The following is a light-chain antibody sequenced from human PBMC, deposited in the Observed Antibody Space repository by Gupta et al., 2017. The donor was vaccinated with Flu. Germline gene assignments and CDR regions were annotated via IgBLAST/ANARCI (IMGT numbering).Light chain of an antibody. CDR3: ATWDDSLKRV. J-gene: IGLJ3*02. CDR1: TSNIGSHT. V-gene: IGLV1-44*01. Sequence: QSVLTQPPSASGTPGQRVTISCSGSTSNIGSHTVNWYQQLPGTAPKLLIYNNDQRPSGVPDRFSGSRSGTSASLAISGLRSEDEADYYCATWDDSLKRVFGGGTKLTVL. CDR2: NND.